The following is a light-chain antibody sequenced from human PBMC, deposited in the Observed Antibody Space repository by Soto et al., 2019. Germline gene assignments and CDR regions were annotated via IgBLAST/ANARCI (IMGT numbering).Light chain of an antibody. Sequence: EIVLTQSPATLSLSPGERATLSCRASQSVSSYLAWYQQKPGQAPRLLIYDASNRATGIPARFSGSGSGTDFTLTISSLEPEDFAVYYCQQRINWPPGAVTFGPGTKVDFK. V-gene: IGKV3-11*01. J-gene: IGKJ3*01. CDR1: QSVSSY. CDR3: QQRINWPPGAVT. CDR2: DAS.